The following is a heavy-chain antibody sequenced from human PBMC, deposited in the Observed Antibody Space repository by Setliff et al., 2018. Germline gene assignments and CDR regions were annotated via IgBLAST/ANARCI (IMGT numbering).Heavy chain of an antibody. CDR2: ISRGGNTI. Sequence: GGSLRLSCAASGFTFSSYSMNWVRQAPGKGLEWVSYISRGGNTIYYADSVKGRFTISRDNAKNSLYLQMNSLRAEDTAVYYCARDQGIGLSGSYSFFDYWGQGTLVTVS. CDR3: ARDQGIGLSGSYSFFDY. CDR1: GFTFSSYS. D-gene: IGHD3-3*01. J-gene: IGHJ4*02. V-gene: IGHV3-48*04.